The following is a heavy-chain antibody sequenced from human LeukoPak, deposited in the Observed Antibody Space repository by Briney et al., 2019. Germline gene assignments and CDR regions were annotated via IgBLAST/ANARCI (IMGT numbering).Heavy chain of an antibody. CDR1: GYSFTSYW. D-gene: IGHD1-26*01. CDR3: ASTPYSGSYRFDY. Sequence: KNGESLKISCKGSGYSFTSYWIGWVRQMPGKGLEWMGIIYPGDSDTRYSPSFQGQVTISADKSISTAYLQWSSLKASDTAMYYCASTPYSGSYRFDYWGQGTLVTVSS. J-gene: IGHJ4*02. V-gene: IGHV5-51*01. CDR2: IYPGDSDT.